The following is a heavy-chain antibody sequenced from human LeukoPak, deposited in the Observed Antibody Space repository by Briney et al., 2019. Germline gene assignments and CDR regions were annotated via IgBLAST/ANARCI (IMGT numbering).Heavy chain of an antibody. D-gene: IGHD1-26*01. J-gene: IGHJ4*02. V-gene: IGHV1-46*01. CDR3: ARDRWELPYYFDY. CDR2: LNSSGGST. CDR1: GYIFTDYY. Sequence: ASVKVSCKTSGYIFTDYYIHWVRQAPGQGLEWMGILNSSGGSTTYAQKYQGRITMTRDASTSTVYMELRSVRSEDTAVYYCARDRWELPYYFDYWGRGTLVTVSS.